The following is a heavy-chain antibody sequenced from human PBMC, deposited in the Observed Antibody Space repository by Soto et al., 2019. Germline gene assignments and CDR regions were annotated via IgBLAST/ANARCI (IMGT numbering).Heavy chain of an antibody. V-gene: IGHV1-69*13. D-gene: IGHD1-26*01. Sequence: SVKVSCKASGGTFSSYAISWVRQAPGQGLEWMGGIIPIFGTANYAQKFQGRVTITADESTSTAYMELSSLRSEDTAVYYCARESVGGRAFDIWGQGTMVTVSS. J-gene: IGHJ3*02. CDR2: IIPIFGTA. CDR3: ARESVGGRAFDI. CDR1: GGTFSSYA.